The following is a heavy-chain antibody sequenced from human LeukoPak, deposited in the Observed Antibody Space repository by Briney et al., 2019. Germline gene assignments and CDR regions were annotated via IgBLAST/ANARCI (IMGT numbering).Heavy chain of an antibody. CDR2: IIPIFGTA. D-gene: IGHD2-2*02. CDR1: GGTFSSYA. CDR3: AREIAGPYCSSTSCYTPSDYYYGMDV. Sequence: ASVKVSCKASGGTFSSYAISWVRQAPGQGLEWMGGIIPIFGTANYAQKFQGRVTITADESTSTAYMELSSLRSEDTAVYYCAREIAGPYCSSTSCYTPSDYYYGMDVWGQGTTVTVS. J-gene: IGHJ6*02. V-gene: IGHV1-69*01.